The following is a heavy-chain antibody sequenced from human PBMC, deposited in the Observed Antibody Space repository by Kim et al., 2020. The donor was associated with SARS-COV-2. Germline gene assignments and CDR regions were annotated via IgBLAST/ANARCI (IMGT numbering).Heavy chain of an antibody. D-gene: IGHD6-13*01. Sequence: TDYAAPVKGRFTISRDDSKNTLYLQMNSLKTEDTAVYYCTTELAAAGSQHWGQGTLVTVSS. CDR3: TTELAAAGSQH. J-gene: IGHJ1*01. V-gene: IGHV3-15*01. CDR2: T.